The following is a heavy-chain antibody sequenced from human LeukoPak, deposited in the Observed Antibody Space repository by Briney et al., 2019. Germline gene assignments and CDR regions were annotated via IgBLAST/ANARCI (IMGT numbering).Heavy chain of an antibody. CDR3: ASSDVGRRRWLQLCVY. J-gene: IGHJ4*02. CDR1: GGSFSGYY. D-gene: IGHD5-24*01. CDR2: INHSGST. Sequence: SETLSLTCAVYGGSFSGYYWSWIRQPPGKGLEWIGEINHSGSTNYNPSLKSRVTISVDTSKNQFSLKLSSVTAADTAVYYCASSDVGRRRWLQLCVYWGQGTLVTVSS. V-gene: IGHV4-34*01.